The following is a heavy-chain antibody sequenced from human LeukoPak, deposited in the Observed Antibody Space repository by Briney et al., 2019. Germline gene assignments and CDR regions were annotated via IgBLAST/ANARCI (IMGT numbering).Heavy chain of an antibody. J-gene: IGHJ6*02. Sequence: ASVKVSCKASRYTFTSYDINWVRQATGQGLEWMGWMNPNSGNTGYAQKFQGRVTITRNTSISTAYMELSSLRSEDTAVYYCARDRSTVTTLLYYYGMDVWGQGTTVTVSS. CDR1: RYTFTSYD. V-gene: IGHV1-8*03. CDR2: MNPNSGNT. D-gene: IGHD4-17*01. CDR3: ARDRSTVTTLLYYYGMDV.